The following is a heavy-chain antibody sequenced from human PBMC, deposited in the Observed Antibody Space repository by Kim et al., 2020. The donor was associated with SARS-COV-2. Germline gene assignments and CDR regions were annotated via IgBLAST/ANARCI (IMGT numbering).Heavy chain of an antibody. D-gene: IGHD4-17*01. V-gene: IGHV4-34*01. J-gene: IGHJ6*02. CDR2: INHSGST. Sequence: SETLSLTCAVYGGSFSGYYWSWIRQPPGKGLEWIGEINHSGSTNYNPSLKSRVTISVDTSKNQFSLKPSSVTAADTAVYYCARGPTVTTIFQVYYYYGMDVWGQGTTVTVSS. CDR1: GGSFSGYY. CDR3: ARGPTVTTIFQVYYYYGMDV.